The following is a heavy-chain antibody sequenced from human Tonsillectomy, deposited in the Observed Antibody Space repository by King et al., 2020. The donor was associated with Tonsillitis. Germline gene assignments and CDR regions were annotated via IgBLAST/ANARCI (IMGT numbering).Heavy chain of an antibody. D-gene: IGHD6-13*01. CDR1: GFTFSSYG. CDR2: ISYDGSNK. V-gene: IGHV3-30*18. Sequence: VQLVESGGGAVQPGRSLRLSCAASGFTFSSYGMHWVRQAPGKGLEWVAVISYDGSNKYYADSVKGRFTISRDNSKNTLYLQMNSLRAEDTAVYYCAKDKAAADTYYYYGMDVWGQGTTVTVSS. J-gene: IGHJ6*02. CDR3: AKDKAAADTYYYYGMDV.